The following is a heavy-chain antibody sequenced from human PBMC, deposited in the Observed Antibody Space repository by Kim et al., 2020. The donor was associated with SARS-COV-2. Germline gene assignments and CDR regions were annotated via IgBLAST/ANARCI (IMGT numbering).Heavy chain of an antibody. J-gene: IGHJ6*02. CDR2: INPSGGST. Sequence: ASVKVSCKASGYTFTSYYMHWVRQAPGQGLEWMGIINPSGGSTSYAQKFQGRVTMTRDTSTSTVYMELSSLRSEDTAVYYCARGGGYGYGWRPNYYYGMDVWGQGTPVTVSS. CDR3: ARGGGYGYGWRPNYYYGMDV. V-gene: IGHV1-46*01. D-gene: IGHD5-18*01. CDR1: GYTFTSYY.